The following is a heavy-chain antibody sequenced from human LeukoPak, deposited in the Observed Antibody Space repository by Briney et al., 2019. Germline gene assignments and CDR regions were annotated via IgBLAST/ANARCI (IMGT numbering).Heavy chain of an antibody. Sequence: GASVKVSCKASGVTLTSYAISSVRQAPGQGLEWMGGIIPIFGTANYAQKFQGRVTITADESTSTAYMELSSLRSEDTAVYYCASLPASGGNSGGDYWGQGTLVTVSS. CDR2: IIPIFGTA. J-gene: IGHJ4*02. V-gene: IGHV1-69*01. CDR1: GVTLTSYA. D-gene: IGHD4-23*01. CDR3: ASLPASGGNSGGDY.